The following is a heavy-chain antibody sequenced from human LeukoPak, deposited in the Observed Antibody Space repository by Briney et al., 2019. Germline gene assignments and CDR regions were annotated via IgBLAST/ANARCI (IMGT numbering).Heavy chain of an antibody. D-gene: IGHD6-13*01. J-gene: IGHJ4*02. CDR2: ISYDGSNK. CDR1: GFTFSSYG. CDR3: AKAQHSSTWGYFDS. V-gene: IGHV3-30*18. Sequence: GGSLRLPCAASGFTFSSYGIHWVRQAPGKGLEWVAVISYDGSNKYYADSVKGRFTISRDNSKNTLYLQMNSLRAEDTAVYYCAKAQHSSTWGYFDSWGQGTLVTVSS.